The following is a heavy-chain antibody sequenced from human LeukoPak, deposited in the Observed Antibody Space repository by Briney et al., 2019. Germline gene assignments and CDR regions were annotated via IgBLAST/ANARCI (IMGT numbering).Heavy chain of an antibody. CDR2: IYYSGST. Sequence: PSETPSLTCSVSGGGGSISGYYWSWIRQPPGKGLEWIGYIYYSGSTNYNPSLKSRVTMSVDTSKSQFHLRLTSVTAADTAVYYCARLGSSGYDLDYWGQGTLVTVSS. CDR3: ARLGSSGYDLDY. V-gene: IGHV4-59*08. J-gene: IGHJ4*02. D-gene: IGHD5-12*01. CDR1: GGGGSISGYY.